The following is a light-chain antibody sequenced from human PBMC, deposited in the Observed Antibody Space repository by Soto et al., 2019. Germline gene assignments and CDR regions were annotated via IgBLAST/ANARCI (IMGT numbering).Light chain of an antibody. J-gene: IGKJ1*01. V-gene: IGKV3-20*01. CDR1: QTIRSNY. CDR3: QQYGSSLWT. Sequence: ETVLTQSPGTLSLSPGERATLSCRASQTIRSNYLAWCRQTPGQGPRLLIYGASNRATGIADRFSGSGSGTDFTLIISRLEPEDFSLYYCQQYGSSLWTFGQGTKVEIK. CDR2: GAS.